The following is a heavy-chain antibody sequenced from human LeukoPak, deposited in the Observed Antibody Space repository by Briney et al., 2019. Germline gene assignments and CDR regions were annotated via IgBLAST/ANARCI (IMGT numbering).Heavy chain of an antibody. J-gene: IGHJ4*02. CDR1: GFTFSGYW. V-gene: IGHV3-7*01. Sequence: GGSLRLSCAASGFTFSGYWMRWVCEAPGEGVGWVAHIIQDGSEKYSVDSVKGRFTISRDNAKNSLYLQMKSLRAKDTALYYCSSGRLSRVSYRGVLDCWVQGTLVTVSS. D-gene: IGHD1-26*01. CDR3: SSGRLSRVSYRGVLDC. CDR2: IIQDGSEK.